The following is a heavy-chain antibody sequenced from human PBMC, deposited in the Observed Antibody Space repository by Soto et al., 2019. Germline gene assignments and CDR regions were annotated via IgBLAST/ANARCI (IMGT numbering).Heavy chain of an antibody. CDR2: IYYSGST. V-gene: IGHV4-39*01. Sequence: PSETLSLTCTVSGGSLSSSSYYWGWIRQPPGKGLEWIGSIYYSGSTYYNPSLKSRVTISVDTSKNQFSLKLSSVTAADTAVYYCATSPTVTISGYWGQGTLVTVSS. CDR1: GGSLSSSSYY. CDR3: ATSPTVTISGY. D-gene: IGHD4-17*01. J-gene: IGHJ4*02.